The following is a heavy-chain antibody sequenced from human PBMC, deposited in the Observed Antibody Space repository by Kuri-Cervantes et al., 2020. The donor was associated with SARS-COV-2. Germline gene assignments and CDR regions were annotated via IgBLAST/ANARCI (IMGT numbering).Heavy chain of an antibody. CDR2: ITRSSVYI. J-gene: IGHJ6*03. D-gene: IGHD3-22*01. Sequence: GESLKISCVASGFTFSAYTLNWVRQAPGKGLEWVSSITRSSVYISYADSLKGRSTISRDNAKNSLYLQMSSLRAEDTAVYCCARHYYDSSGYYYPILYYYYMDVWGKGTTVTVSS. CDR1: GFTFSAYT. CDR3: ARHYYDSSGYYYPILYYYYMDV. V-gene: IGHV3-21*01.